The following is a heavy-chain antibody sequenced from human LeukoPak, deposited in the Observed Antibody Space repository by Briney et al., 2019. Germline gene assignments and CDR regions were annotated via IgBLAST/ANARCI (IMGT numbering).Heavy chain of an antibody. J-gene: IGHJ4*02. CDR2: IYYSGST. D-gene: IGHD2-21*02. V-gene: IGHV4-59*08. Sequence: PSETLSLTCTVSGGSISSYYWSWIRQPPGKGLEWIGYIYYSGSTNYNPSLKSRVTISVDTSKNQFSLKLSSVTAADTAVYYCARYCGGDCYSYYFDYWGQGTLVTVSS. CDR1: GGSISSYY. CDR3: ARYCGGDCYSYYFDY.